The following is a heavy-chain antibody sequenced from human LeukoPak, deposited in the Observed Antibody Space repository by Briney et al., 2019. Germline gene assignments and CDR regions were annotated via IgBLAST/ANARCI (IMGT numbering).Heavy chain of an antibody. Sequence: PGGSLRLSCAASGFTFSDYTMNWVRQAPAKGLEWVSSISSNSVHIYNAASVKGRLTISRDNAKNSLYLQMDSLRVEDTAVYYCARDQYCGGDCFTTWGQGALVTVSS. CDR2: ISSNSVHI. CDR3: ARDQYCGGDCFTT. J-gene: IGHJ5*02. V-gene: IGHV3-21*01. CDR1: GFTFSDYT. D-gene: IGHD2-21*02.